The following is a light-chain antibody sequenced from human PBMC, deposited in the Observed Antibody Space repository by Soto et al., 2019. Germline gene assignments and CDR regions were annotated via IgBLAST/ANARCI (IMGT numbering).Light chain of an antibody. J-gene: IGKJ1*01. V-gene: IGKV1-5*01. CDR1: QNSRTW. CDR3: QQYNTNPWT. Sequence: IQLTQAPAALSASIGGRVTITCRASQNSRTWLAWYQQKPGKAPKLLIYDASSLKSGVPSRFSGGGSGTEFTLTISSLQPDDFTTYYCQQYNTNPWTFGQGTKVDIK. CDR2: DAS.